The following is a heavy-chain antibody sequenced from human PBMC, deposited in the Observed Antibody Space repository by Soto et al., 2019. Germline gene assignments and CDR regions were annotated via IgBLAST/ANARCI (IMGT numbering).Heavy chain of an antibody. D-gene: IGHD4-4*01. CDR1: GYSFTSYW. V-gene: IGHV5-10-1*01. CDR3: ARFFGVTKIPDV. CDR2: IDPSDSYT. Sequence: GESLKISCKGSGYSFTSYWISWVRQMPGKGLEWMGRIDPSDSYTNYSPSFQGHVTISADKSISTAYLQWSSLKASDTAMYYCARFFGVTKIPDVWGQGNRVTVSS. J-gene: IGHJ6*02.